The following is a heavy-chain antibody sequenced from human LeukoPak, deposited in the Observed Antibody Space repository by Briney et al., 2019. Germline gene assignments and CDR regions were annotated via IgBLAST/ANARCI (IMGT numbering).Heavy chain of an antibody. Sequence: GGSLRLSCAASGFTFSSYEMNWVRQAPGKGLEWVSYISSSGTTIYYADSVKGRFTISRDNAKNSLYLQVNSLRAEDTAVYYCARFDILTGPYSFDYWGQGTLVTVSS. CDR3: ARFDILTGPYSFDY. CDR2: ISSSGTTI. V-gene: IGHV3-48*03. CDR1: GFTFSSYE. D-gene: IGHD3-9*01. J-gene: IGHJ4*02.